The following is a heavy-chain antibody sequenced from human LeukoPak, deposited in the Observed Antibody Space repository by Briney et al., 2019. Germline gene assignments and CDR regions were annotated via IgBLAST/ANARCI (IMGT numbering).Heavy chain of an antibody. Sequence: GGSLRLSCAASGFTFSSYAMSWVRQAPGKGLGWVSAISGSGGSTYYADSVKGRFTISRDNSKNTLYLQMNSLRAEDTAVYYCAKEGRGRVVGATYFDYWGQGTLVTVSS. J-gene: IGHJ4*02. CDR2: ISGSGGST. D-gene: IGHD1-26*01. V-gene: IGHV3-23*01. CDR1: GFTFSSYA. CDR3: AKEGRGRVVGATYFDY.